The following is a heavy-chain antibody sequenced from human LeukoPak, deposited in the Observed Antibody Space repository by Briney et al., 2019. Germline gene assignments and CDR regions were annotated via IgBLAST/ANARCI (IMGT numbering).Heavy chain of an antibody. CDR1: GGSFSGYY. CDR3: ARGISRPDYYDSSGQKFLDY. D-gene: IGHD3-22*01. CDR2: INHSGST. Sequence: SETLSLTYAVYGGSFSGYYWSWIRQPPGKGLEWIGEINHSGSTNYNPSLKSRVTISVDTSKNQFSLKLSSVTAADTAVYYCARGISRPDYYDSSGQKFLDYWGQGTLVTVSS. J-gene: IGHJ4*02. V-gene: IGHV4-34*01.